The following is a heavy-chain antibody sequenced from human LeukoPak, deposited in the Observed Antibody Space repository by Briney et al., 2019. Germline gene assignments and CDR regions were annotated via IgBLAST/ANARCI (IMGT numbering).Heavy chain of an antibody. CDR2: IIPIFGTA. CDR1: GGTFSSYA. CDR3: ATVRTIFGVVMATVYFDY. Sequence: ASVKVSCKASGGTFSSYAISWVRQAPGQGLEWMGGIIPIFGTANYAQKFQGRVTITADESTSTAYMELSSLRSEDTAVYYCATVRTIFGVVMATVYFDYWGQGTLVTVSS. D-gene: IGHD3-3*01. J-gene: IGHJ4*02. V-gene: IGHV1-69*01.